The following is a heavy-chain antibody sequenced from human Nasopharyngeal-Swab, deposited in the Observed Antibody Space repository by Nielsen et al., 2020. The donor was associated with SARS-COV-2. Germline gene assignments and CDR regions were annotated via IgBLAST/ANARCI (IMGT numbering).Heavy chain of an antibody. CDR1: GFSLSTSGM. Sequence: SGPTLVKPTQTLTLTCTFSGFSLSTSGMCVSWIRQPPGKGLEWIGEINHSGSTNYNPSLKSRVTISVDTSKNQFSLKLSSVTAADTAVYYCARAYDSPEWFDPWGQGTLVTVSS. D-gene: IGHD3-3*01. V-gene: IGHV4-39*07. CDR3: ARAYDSPEWFDP. J-gene: IGHJ5*02. CDR2: INHSGST.